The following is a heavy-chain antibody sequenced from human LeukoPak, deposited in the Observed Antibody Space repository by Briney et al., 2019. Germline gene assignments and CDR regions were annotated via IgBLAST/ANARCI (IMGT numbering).Heavy chain of an antibody. J-gene: IGHJ5*02. CDR2: RSSSSYT. CDR3: AREVVVDTIVVAAFDP. CDR1: GFSFSDYS. Sequence: PGGSLRLSCAASGFSFSDYSMSWIRQAPGKGLECISYRSSSSYTNYADSVKGRFTISRDNAKNSLYLQMNSLRAEDTAVYYCAREVVVDTIVVAAFDPWGQGTLVTVSS. V-gene: IGHV3-11*05. D-gene: IGHD3-22*01.